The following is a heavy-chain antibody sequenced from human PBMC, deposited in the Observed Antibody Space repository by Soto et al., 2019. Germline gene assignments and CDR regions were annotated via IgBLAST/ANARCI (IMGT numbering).Heavy chain of an antibody. CDR1: GYSFTSYW. J-gene: IGHJ6*02. CDR3: ARQSYDSSGYNPGRDHYYYYYGMDV. V-gene: IGHV5-51*01. D-gene: IGHD3-22*01. Sequence: GESLKISCKGSGYSFTSYWIGWVRQMPGKGLEWMGIIYPGDSDTRYSPSFQGQVTISADKSISTAYLQWSSLKASDTAMYYCARQSYDSSGYNPGRDHYYYYYGMDVWGQGTTVTVSS. CDR2: IYPGDSDT.